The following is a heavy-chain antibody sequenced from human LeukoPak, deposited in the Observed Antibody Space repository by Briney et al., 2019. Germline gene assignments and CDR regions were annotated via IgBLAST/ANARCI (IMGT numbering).Heavy chain of an antibody. J-gene: IGHJ4*02. CDR1: GYTLTELS. D-gene: IGHD2-8*01. Sequence: APVKVSCKVSGYTLTELSMHWVRQAPGKGLEWMGGFDPEDGETIYAQKFQGRVTMTEDTSTDTAYMELSSLRSEDTAVYYCATDTAGYCTNGVCSNFDYWGQGTLVTVSS. V-gene: IGHV1-24*01. CDR2: FDPEDGET. CDR3: ATDTAGYCTNGVCSNFDY.